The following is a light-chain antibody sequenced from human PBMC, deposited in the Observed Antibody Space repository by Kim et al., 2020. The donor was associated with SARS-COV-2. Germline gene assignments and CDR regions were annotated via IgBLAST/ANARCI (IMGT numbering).Light chain of an antibody. V-gene: IGKV3-11*01. CDR3: QQRSNWPGS. Sequence: SLSTGERATLSCRASQSVSSYLAWYQQKPGQAPRLLIYDASNRATGIPARFSGSGSGTDFTLTISSLEPEDFAVYYCQQRSNWPGSFGQGTKLEI. CDR1: QSVSSY. CDR2: DAS. J-gene: IGKJ2*03.